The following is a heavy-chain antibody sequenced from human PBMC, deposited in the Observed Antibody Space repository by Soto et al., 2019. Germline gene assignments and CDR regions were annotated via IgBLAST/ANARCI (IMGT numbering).Heavy chain of an antibody. Sequence: QVQLQESGPGLVTPSQALSLTCSVSGGPISSGGYYWSWIRQHPGQGLEWIGYIFYSGATYYNPSLKSRSFISVDTSKNQFSLRLSSVTAADTAVYYCARVQPYDYGANSGWFDPWGQGTLVTVSA. CDR3: ARVQPYDYGANSGWFDP. V-gene: IGHV4-31*03. J-gene: IGHJ5*02. D-gene: IGHD4-17*01. CDR2: IFYSGAT. CDR1: GGPISSGGYY.